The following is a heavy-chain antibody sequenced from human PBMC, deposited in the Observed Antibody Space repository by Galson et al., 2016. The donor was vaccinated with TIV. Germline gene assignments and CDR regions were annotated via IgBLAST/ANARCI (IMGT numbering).Heavy chain of an antibody. CDR3: VRDRLGWH. J-gene: IGHJ1*01. CDR2: ISYDGSDQ. CDR1: GFTFSDYG. D-gene: IGHD3-16*01. Sequence: SLRLSCAASGFTFSDYGMHWVRQAPGKGLEWVAVISYDGSDQYYAGSVKGRFSISRDNAKNTVYLQMNNLIADDTAVYYCVRDRLGWHWGQGTLVTVSS. V-gene: IGHV3-30*03.